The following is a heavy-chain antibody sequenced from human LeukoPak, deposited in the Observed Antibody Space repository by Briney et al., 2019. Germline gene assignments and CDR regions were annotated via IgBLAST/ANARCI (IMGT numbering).Heavy chain of an antibody. V-gene: IGHV4-30-2*01. D-gene: IGHD6-6*01. CDR1: GGSISSGGYY. J-gene: IGHJ4*02. CDR3: ARDLGGSIAAFDY. CDR2: IYHSGST. Sequence: SETLSLTCTVSGGSISSGGYYWSWIRQPPGKGLEWIGYIYHSGSTYYNPSLKSRVTISVDRSKNQFSLKLSSVTAADTAVYYCARDLGGSIAAFDYWGQGTLVTVSS.